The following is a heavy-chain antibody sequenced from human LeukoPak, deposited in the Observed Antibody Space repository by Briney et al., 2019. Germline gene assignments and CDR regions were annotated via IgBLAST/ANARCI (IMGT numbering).Heavy chain of an antibody. J-gene: IGHJ4*02. CDR2: ISSSGSTI. CDR1: GFTFSSYE. Sequence: QPGGSLRLSCAASGFTFSSYEMNWVRQAPGRGLEWVSYISSSGSTIYYADSVKGRFTISRDNAKNSLYLQMNSLRAEDTAVYYCARGIVVVTAIPYFDYWGQGTLVTVSS. D-gene: IGHD2-21*02. CDR3: ARGIVVVTAIPYFDY. V-gene: IGHV3-48*03.